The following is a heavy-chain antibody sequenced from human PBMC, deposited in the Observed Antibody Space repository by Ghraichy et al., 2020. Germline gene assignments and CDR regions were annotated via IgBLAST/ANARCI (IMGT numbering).Heavy chain of an antibody. Sequence: GGSLRLSCAASGFTFSSYSMNWVRQAPGKGLEWVSYIGSGGSSTYYADSVKGRFTISRDNAKNSVYLDMNSLRAEDTALYYCVRDGCSGRTCTFYNWGQGALVTASS. D-gene: IGHD2-15*01. CDR3: VRDGCSGRTCTFYN. V-gene: IGHV3-48*04. CDR2: IGSGGSST. CDR1: GFTFSSYS. J-gene: IGHJ4*02.